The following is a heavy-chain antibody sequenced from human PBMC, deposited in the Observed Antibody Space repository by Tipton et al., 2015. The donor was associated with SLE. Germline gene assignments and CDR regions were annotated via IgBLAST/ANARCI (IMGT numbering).Heavy chain of an antibody. CDR2: INHSGST. V-gene: IGHV4-61*09. J-gene: IGHJ4*02. D-gene: IGHD6-13*01. CDR3: ARVGFRQQLVKPFDY. Sequence: TLSLTCTVSGGSISSGSYYWSWIRQPAGKGLEWIGEINHSGSTNYNPSLKSRVTISVDKSKNQFSLKLSSVTAADTAVYYCARVGFRQQLVKPFDYWGQGTLVTVSS. CDR1: GGSISSGSYY.